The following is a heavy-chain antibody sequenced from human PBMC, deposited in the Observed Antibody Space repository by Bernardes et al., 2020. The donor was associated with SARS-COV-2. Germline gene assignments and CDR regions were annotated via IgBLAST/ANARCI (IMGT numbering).Heavy chain of an antibody. CDR2: ISYATSNK. CDR3: AKDNNGDYAIDY. D-gene: IGHD4-17*01. V-gene: IGHV3-30*18. Sequence: GGSLRLSCAASGFTFSDYGMHWVRQAPGKGLEWVAMISYATSNKYYADSVKDRFTISRDNSKNTLYLQMNSLRTEDTALYYCAKDNNGDYAIDYWGQGTVVTVSS. J-gene: IGHJ4*03. CDR1: GFTFSDYG.